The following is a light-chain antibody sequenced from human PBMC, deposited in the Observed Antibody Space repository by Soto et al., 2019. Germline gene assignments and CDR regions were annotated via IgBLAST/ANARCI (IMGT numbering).Light chain of an antibody. J-gene: IGKJ1*01. CDR3: QQYNNWPET. CDR2: GAS. Sequence: EIVMTQSPATLSVSPGERATLSCRASQSVSSNLAWYQQKPGQAPRLLIYGASTRATGIPGRFSGSGSGTESTLTNSSLQSEDFAVYYCQQYNNWPETFGQGTKVEIK. V-gene: IGKV3-15*01. CDR1: QSVSSN.